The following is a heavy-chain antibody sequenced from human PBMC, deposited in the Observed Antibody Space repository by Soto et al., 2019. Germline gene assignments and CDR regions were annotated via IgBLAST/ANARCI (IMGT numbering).Heavy chain of an antibody. D-gene: IGHD2-2*01. CDR1: GYSFTSYW. CDR2: IYPGDSDT. CDR3: ARHGQYCSSTSCYVDYYGMDV. J-gene: IGHJ6*02. Sequence: PXESLKISCRGSGYSFTSYWIGWVRQMPGKGLEWMGIIYPGDSDTRYSPSFQGQVTISADKSISTAYLQWSSLKASDTAMYYCARHGQYCSSTSCYVDYYGMDVWGQGTTVTVSS. V-gene: IGHV5-51*01.